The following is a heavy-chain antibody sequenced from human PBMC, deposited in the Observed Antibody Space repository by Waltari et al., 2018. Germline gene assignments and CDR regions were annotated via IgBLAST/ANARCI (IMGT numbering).Heavy chain of an antibody. Sequence: EVQLVQSGAEVKKPGESLKISCKGSGYSFTSYWIGWVRQMPGNGLEWMGIIYPGDSDTRYSPSFQGQVTISADKSISTAYLQWSSLKASDTAMYYCARQYCSSTSCYTYYFDYWGQGTLVTVSS. J-gene: IGHJ4*02. D-gene: IGHD2-2*02. CDR3: ARQYCSSTSCYTYYFDY. V-gene: IGHV5-51*01. CDR2: IYPGDSDT. CDR1: GYSFTSYW.